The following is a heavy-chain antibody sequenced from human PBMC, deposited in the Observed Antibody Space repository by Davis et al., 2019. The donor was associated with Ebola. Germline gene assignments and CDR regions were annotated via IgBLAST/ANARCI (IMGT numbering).Heavy chain of an antibody. D-gene: IGHD1-20*01. CDR1: RYTLTNFA. CDR3: TRRYSWNPGWMDP. CDR2: INAGNGNT. V-gene: IGHV1-3*01. Sequence: SVTVPRKASRYTLTNFAIHWVRQAPGQRLEWMGWINAGNGNTKYPQKFQGRVTITSDTSASTAYMELSSLRSEDTALYYCTRRYSWNPGWMDPWGQGTLVTVS. J-gene: IGHJ5*02.